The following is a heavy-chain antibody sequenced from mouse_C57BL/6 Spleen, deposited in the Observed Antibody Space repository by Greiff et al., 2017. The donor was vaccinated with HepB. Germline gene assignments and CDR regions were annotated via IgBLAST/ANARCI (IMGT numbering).Heavy chain of an antibody. D-gene: IGHD2-2*01. CDR2: IYPRSGNT. V-gene: IGHV1-81*01. CDR1: GYTFTSYG. J-gene: IGHJ4*01. CDR3: ARREGYRGAMDY. Sequence: VQLQESGAELARPGASVKLSCKASGYTFTSYGISWVKQRTGQGLEWIGEIYPRSGNTYYNEKFKGKATLTADKSSSTAYMELRSLTSEDSAVYFCARREGYRGAMDYWGQGTSVTVSS.